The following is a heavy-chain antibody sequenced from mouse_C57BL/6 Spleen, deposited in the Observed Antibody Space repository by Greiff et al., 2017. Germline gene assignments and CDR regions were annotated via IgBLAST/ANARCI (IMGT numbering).Heavy chain of an antibody. V-gene: IGHV5-6*01. CDR2: ISSGGSYT. Sequence: EVMLVESGGDLVKPGGSLKLSCAASGFTFSSYGMSWVRQTPDKRLEWVATISSGGSYTYYPDSVKGRFTISRDNAKNTLYLQMSSLKSEDTAMYYCATVVATRYFDVWGTGTTVTVSS. D-gene: IGHD1-1*01. J-gene: IGHJ1*03. CDR1: GFTFSSYG. CDR3: ATVVATRYFDV.